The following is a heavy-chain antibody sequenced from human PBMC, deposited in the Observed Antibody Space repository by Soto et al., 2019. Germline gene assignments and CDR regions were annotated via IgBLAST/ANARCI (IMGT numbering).Heavy chain of an antibody. CDR2: INAGNGNT. CDR1: GYTFTGYA. J-gene: IGHJ4*02. D-gene: IGHD6-19*01. Sequence: QVQLVQSGAEEKKPGASVTVSCKASGYTFTGYAMHWVRQAPGQRLEWMGWINAGNGNTKYSQKFQGRVTITRDTSAGTAYMELSSLRSEDTAVYYCARAVAVPADFDYWGQGTLVTVSS. CDR3: ARAVAVPADFDY. V-gene: IGHV1-3*05.